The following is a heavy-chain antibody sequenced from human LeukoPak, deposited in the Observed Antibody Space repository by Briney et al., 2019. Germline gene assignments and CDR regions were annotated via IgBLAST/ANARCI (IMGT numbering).Heavy chain of an antibody. Sequence: PSETLSLTCDVYSGSFGGYYWSWIRQPPGKGLEWIGEINHSGSTSYNPSLKSRVSISVDASKNQFSLKLSSVTAADTAVYYCARLIVKDVWGKGTTVTVSS. CDR2: INHSGST. V-gene: IGHV4-34*01. J-gene: IGHJ6*04. CDR3: ARLIVKDV. CDR1: SGSFGGYY. D-gene: IGHD3-16*02.